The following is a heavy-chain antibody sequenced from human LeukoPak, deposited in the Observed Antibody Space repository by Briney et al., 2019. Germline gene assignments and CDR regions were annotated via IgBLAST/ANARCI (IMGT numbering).Heavy chain of an antibody. CDR3: AKSNGYGLIDI. J-gene: IGHJ3*02. V-gene: IGHV4-38-2*02. CDR1: GYSISSGYY. CDR2: IYHGGRT. Sequence: SETLSLTCTVSGYSISSGYYWGWIRQTPGKGLEWIGYIYHGGRTDYNPSLKSRVTISVDMSKNQFSLKLNSVTAADTAVYYCAKSNGYGLIDIWGQGTMVTVSS. D-gene: IGHD3-22*01.